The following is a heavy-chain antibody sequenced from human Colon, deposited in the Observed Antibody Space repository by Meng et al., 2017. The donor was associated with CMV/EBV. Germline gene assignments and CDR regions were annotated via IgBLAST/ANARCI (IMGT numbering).Heavy chain of an antibody. V-gene: IGHV3-30-3*01. D-gene: IGHD5-12*01. CDR2: ISYDGNNK. Sequence: FSAYAMDWVRQAPGKGLEWVAVISYDGNNKYYADSVKGRFTISRDNSKNTLFLLLNSLRAEDTAVYYCARVHTTNFYGGSDYGPNWDYWGQGTLVTVSS. CDR1: FSAYA. CDR3: ARVHTTNFYGGSDYGPNWDY. J-gene: IGHJ4*02.